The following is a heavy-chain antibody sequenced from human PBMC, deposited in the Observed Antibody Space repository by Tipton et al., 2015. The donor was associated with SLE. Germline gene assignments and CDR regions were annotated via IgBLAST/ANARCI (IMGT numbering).Heavy chain of an antibody. D-gene: IGHD6-25*01. Sequence: TLSLTCTVSGGSISSGGYSWSWIRQHPGKGLEWIGNIYNSGTTYYTPSLKSRLTISIVTSKNQFSLNLTSVTAADTAVYYCAREGADSSGWNYYFLSMDVWGKGTTVTVSS. J-gene: IGHJ6*03. V-gene: IGHV4-31*03. CDR3: AREGADSSGWNYYFLSMDV. CDR1: GGSISSGGYS. CDR2: IYNSGTT.